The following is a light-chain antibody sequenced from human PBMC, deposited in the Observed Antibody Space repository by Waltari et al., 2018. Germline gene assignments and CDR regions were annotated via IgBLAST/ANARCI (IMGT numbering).Light chain of an antibody. CDR3: QQYNNWPPLT. CDR2: GES. V-gene: IGKV3-15*01. Sequence: EIVMTQSPATLSVSPGERATLSCRASQSVSSNLAWYQQKPGQAPRLLIYGESTRATGIPARFSGSGSGTEFTLTISSMQSEDFAVYYCQQYNNWPPLTFGGGTKVEIK. J-gene: IGKJ4*01. CDR1: QSVSSN.